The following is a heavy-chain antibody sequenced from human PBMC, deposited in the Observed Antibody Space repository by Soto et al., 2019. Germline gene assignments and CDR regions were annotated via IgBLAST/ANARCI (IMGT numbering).Heavy chain of an antibody. Sequence: QVQLQESGPGLVKPSQTLSLTCTVSGGSISSGDYYWSWIRQPPGKGPEWIGYIYYSGSTYYNPSLKSRVTISVDTSKNQFSLKLSSVTAADTAVYYCARERPTTYYYDSSGYYNYGMDVWGQGTTVTVSS. V-gene: IGHV4-30-4*01. CDR2: IYYSGST. CDR1: GGSISSGDYY. D-gene: IGHD3-22*01. CDR3: ARERPTTYYYDSSGYYNYGMDV. J-gene: IGHJ6*02.